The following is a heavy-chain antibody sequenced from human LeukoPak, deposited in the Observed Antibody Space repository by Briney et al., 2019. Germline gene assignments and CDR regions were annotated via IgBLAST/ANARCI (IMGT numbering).Heavy chain of an antibody. J-gene: IGHJ4*02. Sequence: GGSLRLSCAASRFTFSSYWMSWVRQAPGKGLEWVANIKQDGSEKYYVDSVKGRFAISRDNAKNSLYLQLNSLRAEDTAVYYCARARGGYDFDYWGQGTLVTVSS. V-gene: IGHV3-7*03. CDR3: ARARGGYDFDY. CDR2: IKQDGSEK. CDR1: RFTFSSYW. D-gene: IGHD5-12*01.